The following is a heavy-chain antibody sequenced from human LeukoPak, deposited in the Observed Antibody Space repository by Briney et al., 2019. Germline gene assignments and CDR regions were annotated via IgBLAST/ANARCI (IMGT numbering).Heavy chain of an antibody. CDR3: ASKVYYYDSSGYRTPFDY. D-gene: IGHD3-22*01. V-gene: IGHV4-34*01. Sequence: PSETLSLTCAVYGGSFSGYYWSWIRQPPGKGLEWIGEINHSGSTNYNPSLKSRVTISVDTSKIQFSLKLSSVTAADTAVYYCASKVYYYDSSGYRTPFDYWGQGILVTVSS. CDR2: INHSGST. CDR1: GGSFSGYY. J-gene: IGHJ4*02.